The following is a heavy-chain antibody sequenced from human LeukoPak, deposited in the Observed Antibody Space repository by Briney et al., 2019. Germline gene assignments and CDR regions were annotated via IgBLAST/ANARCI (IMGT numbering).Heavy chain of an antibody. CDR3: VRAVGAADSY. CDR1: GFTFSDYY. J-gene: IGHJ4*02. V-gene: IGHV3-11*06. Sequence: PGGSLRLSCAASGFTFSDYYMSWIRQAPGKGLEWVSYISSSSSYTNYADSVKGRFTISRDNAKNSLYLQMNSLRAEDTAVYYCVRAVGAADSYWGQGALVTVSS. D-gene: IGHD6-13*01. CDR2: ISSSSSYT.